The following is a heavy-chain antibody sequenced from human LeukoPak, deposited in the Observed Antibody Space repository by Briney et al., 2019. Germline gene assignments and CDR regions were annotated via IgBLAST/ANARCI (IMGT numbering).Heavy chain of an antibody. J-gene: IGHJ5*02. V-gene: IGHV3-74*01. CDR3: AREYRRGWYIKSGYNWSDP. D-gene: IGHD6-19*01. CDR1: GFTFSSYW. Sequence: GGSLRLSCAASGFTFSSYWMHWVRQAPGKGLAWVSRINSVGSSTSYADSVKGRFTISRDNAKNTLYLQMNGLRSEDTAVYYCAREYRRGWYIKSGYNWSDPWGQGTPVTVSS. CDR2: INSVGSST.